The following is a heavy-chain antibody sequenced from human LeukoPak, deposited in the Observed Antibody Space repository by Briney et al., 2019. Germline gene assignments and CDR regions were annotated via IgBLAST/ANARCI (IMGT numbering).Heavy chain of an antibody. CDR1: GYTFTSYA. V-gene: IGHV1-18*01. CDR3: ASSGGDYYGSGSYYMEFNWFDP. D-gene: IGHD3-10*01. J-gene: IGHJ5*02. Sequence: ASVKVSCKASGYTFTSYAISWVRQAPGQGLEWMGWISAYNGNTNYAQKLQGRVTMTTDRSTSTAYMELRSLRSEDTAVYYCASSGGDYYGSGSYYMEFNWFDPWGQGTLVTVSS. CDR2: ISAYNGNT.